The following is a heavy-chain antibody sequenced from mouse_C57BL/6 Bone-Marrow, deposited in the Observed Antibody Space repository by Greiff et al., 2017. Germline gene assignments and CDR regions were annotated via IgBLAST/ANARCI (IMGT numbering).Heavy chain of an antibody. V-gene: IGHV1-9*01. CDR2: ILPGCGST. CDR3: AKDWVYAMDY. J-gene: IGHJ4*01. D-gene: IGHD4-1*01. CDR1: GYTFTGYW. Sequence: LVELGAELMKPGASVKLSCKATGYTFTGYWIEGVKQRPGHGLEWIGEILPGCGSTNYNEKFKGKATFTADTSSNTADMQLSSLTTGDSAIYYWAKDWVYAMDYWGQGTSVTVSA.